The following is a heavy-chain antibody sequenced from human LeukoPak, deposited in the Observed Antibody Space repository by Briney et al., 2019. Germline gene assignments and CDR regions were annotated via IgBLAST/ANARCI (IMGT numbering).Heavy chain of an antibody. J-gene: IGHJ4*02. CDR2: VYSGGST. Sequence: GGSLRLSCAASGFTVSSNYMSWVRQAPGKGLEWVSVVYSGGSTNYADSVKGRFTISRDNSKNTLYLQMNSLRAEDTAAYHCAKGRNEDGDAALNYWGQGTLVTVSS. D-gene: IGHD4-17*01. CDR1: GFTVSSNY. CDR3: AKGRNEDGDAALNY. V-gene: IGHV3-53*01.